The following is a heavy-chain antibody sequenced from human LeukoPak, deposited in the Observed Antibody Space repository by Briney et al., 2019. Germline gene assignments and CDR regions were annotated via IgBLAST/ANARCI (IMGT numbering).Heavy chain of an antibody. CDR1: GNSISSGDNY. V-gene: IGHV4-61*02. Sequence: SETLSLTCTVSGNSISSGDNYWSWIRQPAGKGLEWIGRIYTSGSTNYNPSLKSRVTISGDTSKNQFSLRLSSVTAADTAVYYCARGLRRFAWIQLWKRIAVAGQFDYWGQGTLVTVSS. J-gene: IGHJ4*02. CDR2: IYTSGST. D-gene: IGHD5-18*01. CDR3: ARGLRRFAWIQLWKRIAVAGQFDY.